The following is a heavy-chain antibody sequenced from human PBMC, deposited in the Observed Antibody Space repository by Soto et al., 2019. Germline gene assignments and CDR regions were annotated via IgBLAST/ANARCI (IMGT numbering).Heavy chain of an antibody. V-gene: IGHV1-3*01. CDR3: ARTTVSSAMDV. D-gene: IGHD4-17*01. Sequence: EASVKVSCKASGYTFTSNAIHWVRQAPGQRLEWIGRIDAGNGNTKYSQKFQGRVTMTRDTSTSTVYMELSSLISDDTAVYYCARTTVSSAMDVWGQGTTVTVSS. J-gene: IGHJ6*02. CDR1: GYTFTSNA. CDR2: IDAGNGNT.